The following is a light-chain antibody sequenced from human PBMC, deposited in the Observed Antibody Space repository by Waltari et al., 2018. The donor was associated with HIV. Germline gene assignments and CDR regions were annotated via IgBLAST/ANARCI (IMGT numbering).Light chain of an antibody. V-gene: IGKV2-28*01. Sequence: DIVMTQSPLSLSVTPGEPASISCRSSQSLLHSNGYNYLDWYLQKPGQSPQLLIYLGSNRASGVPDMFSGSGSGTDFTLKISRVEAEDVGVYYCMQALQTPFTFGPGTKVDIK. CDR2: LGS. J-gene: IGKJ3*01. CDR3: MQALQTPFT. CDR1: QSLLHSNGYNY.